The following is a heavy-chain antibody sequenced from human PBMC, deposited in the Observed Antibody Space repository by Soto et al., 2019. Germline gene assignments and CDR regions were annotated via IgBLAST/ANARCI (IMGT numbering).Heavy chain of an antibody. Sequence: QVQLVQSGPEVKKPGASVKVSCEASGYTFTTSGISWVRQAPGQGLEWMGWISTYNGDTNSAQKFQGRVTMTADTSTGTVYMGLMSLKSDDTAVYYCGRKGSWPYYYYGLDVWGQGTTVTVSS. D-gene: IGHD1-26*01. CDR2: ISTYNGDT. CDR1: GYTFTTSG. J-gene: IGHJ6*02. CDR3: GRKGSWPYYYYGLDV. V-gene: IGHV1-18*01.